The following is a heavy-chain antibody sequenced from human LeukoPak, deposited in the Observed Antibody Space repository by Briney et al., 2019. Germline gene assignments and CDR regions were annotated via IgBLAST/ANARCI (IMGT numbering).Heavy chain of an antibody. D-gene: IGHD1-14*01. Sequence: XTCAVSGYSITSGYYWGWIRQPPGQGLEWIGSIYHSGNTYYNPSLKSRVTISVDTSKNQFSLKLNSVTAADTAVYYCARHARTSEDFDYWGQGTLVTVSS. CDR3: ARHARTSEDFDY. CDR2: IYHSGNT. J-gene: IGHJ4*02. CDR1: GYSITSGYY. V-gene: IGHV4-38-2*01.